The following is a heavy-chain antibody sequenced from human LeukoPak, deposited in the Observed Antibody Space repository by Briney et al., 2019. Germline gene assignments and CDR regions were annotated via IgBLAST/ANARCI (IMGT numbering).Heavy chain of an antibody. J-gene: IGHJ5*02. CDR2: ISAYNGNT. D-gene: IGHD3-9*01. CDR1: GYTFTSYG. CDR3: ARVDEADPDIFTGYLTTNWFDP. Sequence: ASVKVSCKASGYTFTSYGISWVRQAPGQGLEWMGWISAYNGNTNYAQKLKGRVTITTDTSTSTSYMQLMRLRTADTAVYYCARVDEADPDIFTGYLTTNWFDPWGQGTLVTVSS. V-gene: IGHV1-18*01.